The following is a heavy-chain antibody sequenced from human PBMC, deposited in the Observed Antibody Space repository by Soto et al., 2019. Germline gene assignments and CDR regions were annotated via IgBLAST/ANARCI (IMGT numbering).Heavy chain of an antibody. D-gene: IGHD2-8*01. V-gene: IGHV4-30-4*01. CDR2: IFDSGST. Sequence: PSETLSLTCTVSGGSISGGDHSWSWIRQPPGKGLEWIGHIFDSGSTYYNPSLKSRLTISVDTSKNQFSLRLSSVTAADTAVYYCAREIMPLTNDWYFDLWGRGTLVTVSS. J-gene: IGHJ2*01. CDR1: GGSISGGDHS. CDR3: AREIMPLTNDWYFDL.